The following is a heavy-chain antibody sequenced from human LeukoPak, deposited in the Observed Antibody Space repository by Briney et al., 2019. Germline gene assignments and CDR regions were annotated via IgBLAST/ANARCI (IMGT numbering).Heavy chain of an antibody. V-gene: IGHV3-30-3*01. CDR3: ATIPVGDY. Sequence: GGSLRLSCAASGFTFSSYAMHWVRQAPGKGLEWVAVISYDGSNKYYADSVKGRFTISRDNSKNTLYLQMNSLRAEDTAAYYCATIPVGDYWGQGTLVTVSS. J-gene: IGHJ4*02. CDR1: GFTFSSYA. D-gene: IGHD2-21*01. CDR2: ISYDGSNK.